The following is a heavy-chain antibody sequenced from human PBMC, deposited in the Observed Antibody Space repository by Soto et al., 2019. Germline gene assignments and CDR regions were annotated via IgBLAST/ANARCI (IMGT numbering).Heavy chain of an antibody. J-gene: IGHJ4*01. CDR1: GFTFSSYG. D-gene: IGHD3-3*01. V-gene: IGHV3-33*01. CDR3: ARVITIFGLHRGYYFDY. Sequence: GGSLRLSCAASGFTFSSYGMHWVLQAPCKGLEWVAVIWYDGSNKYYADSVKGRFTISRDNSKNTLYLQMNSPRAEDTAVYYCARVITIFGLHRGYYFDYWGQGTLVTVSS. CDR2: IWYDGSNK.